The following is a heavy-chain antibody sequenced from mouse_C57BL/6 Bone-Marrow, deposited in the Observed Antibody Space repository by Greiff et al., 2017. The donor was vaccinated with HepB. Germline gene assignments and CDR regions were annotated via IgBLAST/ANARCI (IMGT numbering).Heavy chain of an antibody. D-gene: IGHD1-1*01. J-gene: IGHJ2*01. CDR3: AILDY. V-gene: IGHV1-69*01. Sequence: QVQLQQPGAELVMPGASVKLSCKASGYTYTSYWMHWVKQRPGQGLEWIGEIDPSDSYTNYNQKFKGKSTLTVDKSSSTAYMQLSSLTSEDSAVYYCAILDYWGQGTTLTVSS. CDR1: GYTYTSYW. CDR2: IDPSDSYT.